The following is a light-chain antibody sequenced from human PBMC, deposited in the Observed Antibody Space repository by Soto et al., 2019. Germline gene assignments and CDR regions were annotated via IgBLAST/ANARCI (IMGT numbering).Light chain of an antibody. CDR3: QHYNSYSEA. CDR1: SGSVSTNYY. V-gene: IGLV8-61*01. J-gene: IGLJ3*02. Sequence: QTVVTQEPSLSVSPGGTVTLTCGLSSGSVSTNYYPSWYQQTPGQAPRTLIYSTNTRSSGVPDRFSGSILGNKAALTITGAQPDDFATYYCQHYNSYSEAFGQGTK. CDR2: STN.